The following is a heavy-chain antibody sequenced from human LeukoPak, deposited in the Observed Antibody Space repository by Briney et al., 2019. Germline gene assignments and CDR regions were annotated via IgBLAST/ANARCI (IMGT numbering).Heavy chain of an antibody. J-gene: IGHJ4*02. D-gene: IGHD3-10*01. V-gene: IGHV3-23*01. CDR1: GFTFSSYA. CDR3: AKGPASGSYSPWGY. CDR2: ISGSGGST. Sequence: PGGSLRLSCAASGFTFSSYAMSWVRQAPGKGLEWVSAISGSGGSTYYADSVKGRFTISRDNSKNTLYLQMNSLRAEDTAVYYCAKGPASGSYSPWGYWGQGTLVTVSS.